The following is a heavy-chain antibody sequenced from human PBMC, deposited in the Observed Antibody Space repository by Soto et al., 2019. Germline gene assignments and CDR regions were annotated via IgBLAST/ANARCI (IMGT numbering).Heavy chain of an antibody. Sequence: PSETLSLTCAVHGGSFSGYYWSWIRQSPGRGLEWIGEINQYKRINYNPSLKSRVTISVDTSKNQFSLRLSSVTAADTAVYYCAMSSSGSYYYYGMDVWGQGTTVTVSS. J-gene: IGHJ6*02. CDR1: GGSFSGYY. CDR3: AMSSSGSYYYYGMDV. CDR2: INQYKRI. V-gene: IGHV4-34*01. D-gene: IGHD6-25*01.